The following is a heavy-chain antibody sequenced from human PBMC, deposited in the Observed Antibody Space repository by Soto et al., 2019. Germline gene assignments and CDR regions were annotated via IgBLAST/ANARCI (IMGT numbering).Heavy chain of an antibody. CDR2: ISFDGSNK. D-gene: IGHD2-21*01. J-gene: IGHJ5*02. V-gene: IGHV3-30*03. CDR3: SRGIKGGLDA. CDR1: GFVSNDYD. Sequence: ESVGGVVQPGRSPRLSCATSGFVSNDYDIHWVRQAPGKGLAWLASISFDGSNKYYADSVKGRFTISRDNSKNTLSLQINSLGAEDTAVYYCSRGIKGGLDAWGPGTLVTVSS.